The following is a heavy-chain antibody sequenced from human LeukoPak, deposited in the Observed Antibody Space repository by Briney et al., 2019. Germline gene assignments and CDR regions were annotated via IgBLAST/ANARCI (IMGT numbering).Heavy chain of an antibody. Sequence: EGSLRLSCAASGFTFSSYGMHWVRQAPGKGLEWVAVISYDGSNKYYADSVKGRFTISRDNSKNTLYLQMNSLRAEDTAVYYCAKERVAAAGFDYWGQGTLVTVSS. V-gene: IGHV3-30*18. D-gene: IGHD6-13*01. J-gene: IGHJ4*02. CDR1: GFTFSSYG. CDR3: AKERVAAAGFDY. CDR2: ISYDGSNK.